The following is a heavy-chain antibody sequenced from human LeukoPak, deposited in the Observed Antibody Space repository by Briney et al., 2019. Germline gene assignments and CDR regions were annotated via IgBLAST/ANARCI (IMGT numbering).Heavy chain of an antibody. Sequence: GASVKFSCKASGYTFTGYYMHWVRQAPGQGLEWMGWINPNSGGTNYAQKFQGRVTMTRDTSISTAYMELSRLRSDDTAVYYCARGATAMVPYYFDYWGQGTLVTVSS. CDR3: ARGATAMVPYYFDY. CDR2: INPNSGGT. D-gene: IGHD5-18*01. CDR1: GYTFTGYY. V-gene: IGHV1-2*02. J-gene: IGHJ4*02.